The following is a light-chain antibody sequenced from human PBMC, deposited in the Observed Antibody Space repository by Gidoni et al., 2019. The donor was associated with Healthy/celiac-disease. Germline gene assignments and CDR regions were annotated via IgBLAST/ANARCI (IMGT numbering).Light chain of an antibody. Sequence: DLIMTHSPLSLHVTLGQPASISCRSSQSLVYSDGNTYLNWFQQRPGQSPRRLIYKVSNRDTGVPDRFSGSGSGTDFTLKISRVEAEDVGVYYCMQGTNWPWTFGQGTKVEIK. CDR2: KVS. CDR3: MQGTNWPWT. J-gene: IGKJ1*01. V-gene: IGKV2-30*01. CDR1: QSLVYSDGNTY.